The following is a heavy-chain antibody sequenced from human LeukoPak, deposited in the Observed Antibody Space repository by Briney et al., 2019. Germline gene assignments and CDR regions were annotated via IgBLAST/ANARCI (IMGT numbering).Heavy chain of an antibody. J-gene: IGHJ4*02. D-gene: IGHD1-26*01. V-gene: IGHV3-23*01. Sequence: GGSLRLSCAASGFSVSSRAMSWVRQAPGKGLEWVSTISNSGYNTWYADSVKGRFTISRDNSQNTLYLQMSSLRAEDTALYYCARHDGSSFIYYVDHWGQGALVAVSS. CDR3: ARHDGSSFIYYVDH. CDR1: GFSVSSRA. CDR2: ISNSGYNT.